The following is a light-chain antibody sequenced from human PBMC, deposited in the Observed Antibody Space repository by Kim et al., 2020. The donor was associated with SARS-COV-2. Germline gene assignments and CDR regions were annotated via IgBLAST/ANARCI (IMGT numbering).Light chain of an antibody. CDR2: DNN. Sequence: GQRCTISCTGSSSNIGKDYVSWYQQFPGTAPKLLIYDNNKRPSGIPDRFSGSKSGTSATLGITGLQTGDEADYYCGTWDSSLSAGVFGGGTKVTVL. CDR3: GTWDSSLSAGV. V-gene: IGLV1-51*01. CDR1: SSNIGKDY. J-gene: IGLJ3*02.